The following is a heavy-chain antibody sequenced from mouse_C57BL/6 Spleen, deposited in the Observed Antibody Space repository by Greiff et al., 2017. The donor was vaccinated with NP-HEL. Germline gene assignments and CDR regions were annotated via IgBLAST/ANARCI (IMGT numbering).Heavy chain of an antibody. D-gene: IGHD2-5*01. CDR2: IYPRDGSN. CDR3: ARENSNYVGDYFDY. V-gene: IGHV1-85*01. Sequence: QVQLQQSGPELVKPGASVKLSCKASGYTFTSYDINWVKQRPGQGLEWIGWIYPRDGSNKYNEKFKGKATLTVDTSSSTAYMELHSLTSEDSAVYFCARENSNYVGDYFDYWGQGTTLTVSS. J-gene: IGHJ2*01. CDR1: GYTFTSYD.